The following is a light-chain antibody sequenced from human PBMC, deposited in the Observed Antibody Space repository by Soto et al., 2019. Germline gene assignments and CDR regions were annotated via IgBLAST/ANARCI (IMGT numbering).Light chain of an antibody. V-gene: IGLV2-14*03. CDR3: SSYTSSSTYV. J-gene: IGLJ7*01. CDR1: SSDVGYYNY. CDR2: DVR. Sequence: QSALTQPASVSGSPGQSITISCTGTSSDVGYYNYVPWYQQHPGKAPKLMIYDVRNRPSGVSNRFSGSKSGNTASLTISGLQAEDEADYYCSSYTSSSTYVFGTGTQLTVL.